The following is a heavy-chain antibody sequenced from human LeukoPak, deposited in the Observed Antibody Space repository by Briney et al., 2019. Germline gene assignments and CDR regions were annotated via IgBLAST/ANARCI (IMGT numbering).Heavy chain of an antibody. CDR2: ISYDGSNK. CDR3: ASLGYCSGGSCTRTGDFQH. D-gene: IGHD2-15*01. Sequence: GGSLRLSCAASGFTFSGYAMHWVRQAPGKGLEWVAVISYDGSNKYYADSVKGRFTISRDNSKNQLYLQMNSLRAEDTAVYYCASLGYCSGGSCTRTGDFQHWGQGTLVTVSS. J-gene: IGHJ1*01. CDR1: GFTFSGYA. V-gene: IGHV3-30-3*01.